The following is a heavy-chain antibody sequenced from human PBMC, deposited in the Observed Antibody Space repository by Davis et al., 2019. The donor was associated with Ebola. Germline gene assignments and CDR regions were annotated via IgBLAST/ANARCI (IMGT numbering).Heavy chain of an antibody. CDR1: GFTFRSYA. V-gene: IGHV3-23*01. Sequence: GESLKISCAASGFTFRSYAMSWVRQAPGKGLEWVSAISGSGGSTYYADSVKGRFTISRDNSKNTLYLQMNSLRAEDTAVYYCARHDYGDSHFDYWGQGTLVTVSS. J-gene: IGHJ4*02. CDR2: ISGSGGST. D-gene: IGHD4-17*01. CDR3: ARHDYGDSHFDY.